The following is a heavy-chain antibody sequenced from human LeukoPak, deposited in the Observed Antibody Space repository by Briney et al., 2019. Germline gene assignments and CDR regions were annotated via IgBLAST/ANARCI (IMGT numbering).Heavy chain of an antibody. Sequence: PGGSLRLSCAASGFTFSDYYMSWIRQAPGKGLEWVSYISSSGSTIYYADSVKGRFTISRDNAKNSLYLQMNSLRAEDTAVYYCAREQTQGLYAYFDYWGQGTLVTVSS. V-gene: IGHV3-11*01. D-gene: IGHD5/OR15-5a*01. CDR2: ISSSGSTI. CDR3: AREQTQGLYAYFDY. J-gene: IGHJ4*02. CDR1: GFTFSDYY.